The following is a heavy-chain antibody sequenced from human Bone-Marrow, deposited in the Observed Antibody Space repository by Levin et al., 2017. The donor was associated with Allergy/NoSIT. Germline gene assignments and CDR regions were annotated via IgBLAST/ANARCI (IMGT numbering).Heavy chain of an antibody. Sequence: GGSLRLSCGASEFIFSDAWMNWVRQAPGKGLEWVGRIRSKADGGTTDYAAPVKGRFIISRDESKNTLYLQMKSLKVEDTGVYYCASLASINGVTDYYNHMDVWGQGTTVVVSS. CDR2: IRSKADGGTT. J-gene: IGHJ6*02. D-gene: IGHD2-8*01. CDR3: ASLASINGVTDYYNHMDV. V-gene: IGHV3-15*07. CDR1: EFIFSDAW.